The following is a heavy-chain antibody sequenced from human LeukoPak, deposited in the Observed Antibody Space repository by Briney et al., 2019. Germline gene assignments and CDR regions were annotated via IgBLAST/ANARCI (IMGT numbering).Heavy chain of an antibody. D-gene: IGHD6-19*01. Sequence: GGSLRLSCAASGFTFSSYSMNWVRQAPGKGLEWVSSISSSSSYIYYADSVKGRFTISRDNSKNTLYLQMNSLRAEDTAVYYCAKDGAVAGTFDYWGQGTLVTVSS. CDR3: AKDGAVAGTFDY. V-gene: IGHV3-21*04. CDR2: ISSSSSYI. J-gene: IGHJ4*02. CDR1: GFTFSSYS.